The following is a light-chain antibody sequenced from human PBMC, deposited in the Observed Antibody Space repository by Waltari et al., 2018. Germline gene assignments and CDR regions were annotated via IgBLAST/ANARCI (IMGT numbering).Light chain of an antibody. V-gene: IGLV2-23*01. Sequence: QSALTQPASVSGSPGQSITISCTGISRDVGRHNLFSWYQHHPGKAPKLIIYEDNKRPSGVSNRFSGSKSGTTASLTVSELQTDDEADYYCCSYVGGSTWVFGGGTKLTVL. CDR2: EDN. CDR1: SRDVGRHNL. CDR3: CSYVGGSTWV. J-gene: IGLJ3*02.